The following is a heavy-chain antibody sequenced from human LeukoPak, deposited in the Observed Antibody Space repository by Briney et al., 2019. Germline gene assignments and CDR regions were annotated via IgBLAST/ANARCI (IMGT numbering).Heavy chain of an antibody. CDR1: GFTFNKFA. V-gene: IGHV3-23*01. CDR3: ARLGDSSGWYFDY. D-gene: IGHD6-19*01. CDR2: ISGSGGST. J-gene: IGHJ4*02. Sequence: GGSLRLSCEASGFTFNKFAMSWVRQAPGKGLEWVSAISGSGGSTYYADSMKGRFTISRDNSKNTLYLQMNSLRAEDTAVYYCARLGDSSGWYFDYWGQGTLVTVSS.